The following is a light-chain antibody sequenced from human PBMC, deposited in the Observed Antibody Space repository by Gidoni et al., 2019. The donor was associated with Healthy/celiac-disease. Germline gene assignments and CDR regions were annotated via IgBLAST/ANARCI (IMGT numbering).Light chain of an antibody. CDR1: RSVLYSSNNKNY. CDR2: WAS. CDR3: QQYYSTPIT. J-gene: IGKJ5*01. Sequence: DIVMTQSPDSLAVSLGERATINCKSSRSVLYSSNNKNYLAWYQQKPGQPPKLLIYWASTRESGVPDRFSGSGSGTDFTLTISSLQAEDVAVYYCQQYYSTPITFXXXTRLEIK. V-gene: IGKV4-1*01.